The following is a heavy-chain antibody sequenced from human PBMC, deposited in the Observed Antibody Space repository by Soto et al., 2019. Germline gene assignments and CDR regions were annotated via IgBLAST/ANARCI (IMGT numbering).Heavy chain of an antibody. CDR2: IYYSGST. D-gene: IGHD5-18*01. CDR3: ARDRGADTAKGYYFDY. CDR1: GGSISSGDYY. Sequence: PSETLSLTCTVSGGSISSGDYYWSWIRQPPGKGLEWIGYIYYSGSTYYNPSLKSRVTISVDTSKNQFSLKLSSVTAADTAVYYCARDRGADTAKGYYFDYWGKETLVTFP. V-gene: IGHV4-30-4*01. J-gene: IGHJ4*02.